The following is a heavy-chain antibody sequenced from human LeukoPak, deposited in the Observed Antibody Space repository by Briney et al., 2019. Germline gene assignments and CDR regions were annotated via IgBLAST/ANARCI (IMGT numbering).Heavy chain of an antibody. J-gene: IGHJ5*02. D-gene: IGHD1-14*01. Sequence: GGSLRLSCAASGFTFSSYWMHWGRQASGKGLVWVSRIKSDGSSTRYADSVKGRFTVSRDNAKNTLYLQMNSLRAEDTAVYFCASGPTGFAWGQGTLVTVSS. CDR3: ASGPTGFA. V-gene: IGHV3-74*01. CDR1: GFTFSSYW. CDR2: IKSDGSST.